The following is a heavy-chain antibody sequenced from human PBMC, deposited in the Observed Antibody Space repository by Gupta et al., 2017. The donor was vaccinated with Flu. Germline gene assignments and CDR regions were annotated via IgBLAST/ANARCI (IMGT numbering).Heavy chain of an antibody. D-gene: IGHD2-21*02. CDR2: ISAYNGNT. CDR1: G. V-gene: IGHV1-18*01. CDR3: ARGKATMVVTIDAFDI. J-gene: IGHJ3*02. Sequence: GISWGRQAPGQGLEWMGWISAYNGNTNSAQKLQGRITMTTDTSTSTAYMELRSLRPDDPAVYYCARGKATMVVTIDAFDIWGQGTMVNVAS.